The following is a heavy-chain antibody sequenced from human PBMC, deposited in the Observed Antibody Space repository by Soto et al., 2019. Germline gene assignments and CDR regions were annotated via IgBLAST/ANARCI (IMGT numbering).Heavy chain of an antibody. CDR3: ARDLGYCSSTSCFVLYYYYGMDV. V-gene: IGHV1-18*01. CDR1: GYTFSSSG. D-gene: IGHD2-2*01. CDR2: ISANSGNT. Sequence: QLQLVQSGAEVKEPGASVKVSCKASGYTFSSSGFTWVRQAPGQGLEWMGWISANSGNTNYAQKLQGRVTMTTDTSTSTAYMELRGLRSDDTAVYYCARDLGYCSSTSCFVLYYYYGMDVWGQGTTVTVSS. J-gene: IGHJ6*02.